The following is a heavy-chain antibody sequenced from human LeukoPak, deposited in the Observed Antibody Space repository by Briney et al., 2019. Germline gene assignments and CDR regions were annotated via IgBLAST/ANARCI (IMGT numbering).Heavy chain of an antibody. CDR2: ISWNSDNI. D-gene: IGHD4/OR15-4a*01. J-gene: IGHJ4*02. CDR1: GFTFDDYA. CDR3: ARDLAWGAY. V-gene: IGHV3-9*01. Sequence: GGSLRLSCAASGFTFDDYAMHWVRQAPGKGLEWVSGISWNSDNIGYADSVKGRFTISRDNAKNSLYLEMNSLRDEDTAVYYCARDLAWGAYWGQGTLVTVSS.